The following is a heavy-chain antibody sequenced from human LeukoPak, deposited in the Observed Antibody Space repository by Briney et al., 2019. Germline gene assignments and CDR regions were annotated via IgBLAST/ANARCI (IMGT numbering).Heavy chain of an antibody. CDR2: IYHGGST. Sequence: SETLSLTCAVSGGSISSPNWWSWVRPPPGKGLEWIGEIYHGGSTNYNPSLRSRVTISIDKSKNQFSLRLTSVTAAGTAVYYCARDRGYYDTSGSYYRRHYFDYWGQGTLVTVSS. J-gene: IGHJ4*02. V-gene: IGHV4-4*02. CDR3: ARDRGYYDTSGSYYRRHYFDY. CDR1: GGSISSPNW. D-gene: IGHD3-22*01.